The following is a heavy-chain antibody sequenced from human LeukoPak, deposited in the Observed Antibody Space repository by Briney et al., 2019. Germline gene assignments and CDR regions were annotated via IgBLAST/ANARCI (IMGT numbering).Heavy chain of an antibody. J-gene: IGHJ4*02. D-gene: IGHD4-23*01. CDR2: ISSSSYI. V-gene: IGHV3-21*01. Sequence: GGSLRLSCAASGFTFSSYSMNWVRQAPGKGLEWVSSISSSSYIYYADSVKGRFTISRDNAKNSLYLQMNSLRAEGTAVYYCARDATVGGPFDYWGQGTLVTVSS. CDR1: GFTFSSYS. CDR3: ARDATVGGPFDY.